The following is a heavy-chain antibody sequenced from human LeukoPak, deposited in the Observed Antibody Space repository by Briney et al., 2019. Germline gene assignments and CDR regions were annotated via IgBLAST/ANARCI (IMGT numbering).Heavy chain of an antibody. CDR2: ICSSGSTI. D-gene: IGHD6-19*01. Sequence: GGALRVSRVASVFSLLRYEMKPVRPAPAKGLEWISYICSSGSTIYYAVSVKGWLTISRDNAKNSLYLEMNRLRAEGTAVHYCARSTGGYGWGQGTLVTVSS. CDR3: ARSTGGYG. V-gene: IGHV3-48*03. J-gene: IGHJ4*02. CDR1: VFSLLRYE.